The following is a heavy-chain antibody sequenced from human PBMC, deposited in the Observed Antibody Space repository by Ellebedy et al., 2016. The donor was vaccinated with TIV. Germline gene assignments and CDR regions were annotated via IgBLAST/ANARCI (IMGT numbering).Heavy chain of an antibody. D-gene: IGHD3-9*01. V-gene: IGHV4-59*01. Sequence: MPSETLSLTCTVSGGSISSDYWSWIRQPPGKGLEWIGYMYYSGNTNYNPSLKSRVTISVDRSKDQFSLRLSSVTAADPAVYYCARVPYDILTGYGNWFDPWGQGTLVTVSS. CDR1: GGSISSDY. J-gene: IGHJ5*02. CDR2: MYYSGNT. CDR3: ARVPYDILTGYGNWFDP.